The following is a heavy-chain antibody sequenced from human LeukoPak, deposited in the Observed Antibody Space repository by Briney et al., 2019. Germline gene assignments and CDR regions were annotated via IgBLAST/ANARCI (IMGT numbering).Heavy chain of an antibody. CDR2: IWYDGSNK. J-gene: IGHJ6*02. CDR3: ATLWGDMDV. Sequence: PGGSLRLSCAASGFTFSNYNLYWVRQPPGKGLEWVAVIWYDGSNKYYADSVKGRFTISKDDSKNTVSLQMNSLRVEDTAVYYCATLWGDMDVGGQGTTVSVSS. D-gene: IGHD3-16*01. V-gene: IGHV3-33*03. CDR1: GFTFSNYN.